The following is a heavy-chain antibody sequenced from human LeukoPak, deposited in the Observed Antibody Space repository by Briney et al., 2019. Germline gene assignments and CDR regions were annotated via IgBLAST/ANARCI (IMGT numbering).Heavy chain of an antibody. D-gene: IGHD3-10*01. CDR2: INPSGGST. J-gene: IGHJ5*02. CDR3: ARTAPPRITMVRENWFDP. Sequence: GASVKVSCKASGYTFTGYYMHWVRQAPGQGLEWMGIINPSGGSTSYAQKFQGRVTMTRDTSTSTVYMELSSLRSEDTAVYYCARTAPPRITMVRENWFDPWGQGTLVTVSS. CDR1: GYTFTGYY. V-gene: IGHV1-46*01.